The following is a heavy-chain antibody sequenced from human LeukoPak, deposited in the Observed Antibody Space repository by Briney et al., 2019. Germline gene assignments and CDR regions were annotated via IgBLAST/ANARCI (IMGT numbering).Heavy chain of an antibody. V-gene: IGHV3-9*01. CDR1: GFTFSSYA. CDR3: IKDIRPGGMDV. J-gene: IGHJ6*02. D-gene: IGHD1-14*01. CDR2: IGWSSGRI. Sequence: PGGSLRLSCAASGFTFSSYAMSWVRQAPGKGLEWVSGIGWSSGRIDYADSVKGRFTSSRDNAKNSLYLQMNSLRAEDTAIYYCIKDIRPGGMDVWGQGITVTVSS.